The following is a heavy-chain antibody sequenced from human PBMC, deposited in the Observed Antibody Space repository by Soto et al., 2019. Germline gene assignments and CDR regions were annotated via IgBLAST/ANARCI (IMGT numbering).Heavy chain of an antibody. CDR2: IYHSGST. CDR3: ARVRDY. J-gene: IGHJ4*02. CDR1: GGSLSSGGYS. V-gene: IGHV4-30-2*01. D-gene: IGHD3-3*01. Sequence: QLQLQESGSGLVKPSQTLSLTCAVSGGSLSSGGYSWSWIRQPPGKGLEWIGYIYHSGSTYYNPALTSRVTISVDRTKNQFSLKLSSVTAADTAVYYAARVRDYGRQGTMVTISS.